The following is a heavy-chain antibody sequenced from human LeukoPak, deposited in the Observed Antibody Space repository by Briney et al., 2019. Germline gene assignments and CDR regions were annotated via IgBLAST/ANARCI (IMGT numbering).Heavy chain of an antibody. D-gene: IGHD3-16*02. CDR3: ARGGYDYVWGSYRYSYFDY. V-gene: IGHV4-34*01. CDR2: INHSGST. CDR1: GGSFSGYY. J-gene: IGHJ4*02. Sequence: PSETLSLTCAVYGGSFSGYYWSWIRQPPGKGLEWIGEINHSGSTNYNPSLKSRVTISVDTSKNQFSLKLSSVTAADTAVYCCARGGYDYVWGSYRYSYFDYWGQGTLVTVSS.